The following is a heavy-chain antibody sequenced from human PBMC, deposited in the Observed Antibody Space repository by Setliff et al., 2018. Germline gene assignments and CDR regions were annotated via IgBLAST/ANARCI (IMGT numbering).Heavy chain of an antibody. CDR2: LHTSGST. J-gene: IGHJ5*02. D-gene: IGHD1-26*01. CDR3: ARDNTILGATDH. V-gene: IGHV4-61*02. CDR1: GYSISSGHF. Sequence: SETLSLTCGVSGYSISSGHFWSWIRQSTERGLEWLGRLHTSGSTTYNPALNSRVTISVDTSTNQFSLRLTSLTAADTAVYFCARDNTILGATDHWGQGTLVTVSS.